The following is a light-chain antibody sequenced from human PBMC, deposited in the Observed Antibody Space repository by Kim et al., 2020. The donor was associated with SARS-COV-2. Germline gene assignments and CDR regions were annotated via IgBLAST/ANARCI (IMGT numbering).Light chain of an antibody. CDR2: GKN. J-gene: IGLJ2*01. Sequence: SSELTQDPAVSVALGQTVRITGQGDSLRSYYATWYQQKPGQAPILVIYGKNNRPSGIPDRFSGSSSGNTASLTITGTQAGDEADYYCNSRDSNENVFFGGGTQLTVL. V-gene: IGLV3-19*01. CDR1: SLRSYY. CDR3: NSRDSNENVF.